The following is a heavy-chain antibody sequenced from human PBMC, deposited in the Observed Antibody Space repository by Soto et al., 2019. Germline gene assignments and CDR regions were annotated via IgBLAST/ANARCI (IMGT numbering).Heavy chain of an antibody. V-gene: IGHV1-69*06. CDR3: AREDIVVVPAAIRPAYYYYGIDV. CDR1: GGTFSSYA. Sequence: GASVKVSCKASGGTFSSYAISWVRQAPGQGLEWMGGIIPIFGTANYAQKFQGRVTITADKSTSTAYMELSSLRSEDTAVYYCAREDIVVVPAAIRPAYYYYGIDVWGQGTTVTVSS. J-gene: IGHJ6*02. CDR2: IIPIFGTA. D-gene: IGHD2-2*02.